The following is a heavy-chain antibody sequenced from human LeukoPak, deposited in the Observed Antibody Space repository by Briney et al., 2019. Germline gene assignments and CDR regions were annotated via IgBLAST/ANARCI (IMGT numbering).Heavy chain of an antibody. J-gene: IGHJ4*02. V-gene: IGHV4-59*01. CDR2: ISYSGST. CDR3: ARLDYYHFDY. Sequence: SETLSLTCTVSGGSISRYYWSWIRQPPGKGLEWIGYISYSGSTKYNPYLMSRVTISVDTSKNQFSLKLSSATAADTAVYYCARLDYYHFDYWGQGTVVTVSS. D-gene: IGHD3-22*01. CDR1: GGSISRYY.